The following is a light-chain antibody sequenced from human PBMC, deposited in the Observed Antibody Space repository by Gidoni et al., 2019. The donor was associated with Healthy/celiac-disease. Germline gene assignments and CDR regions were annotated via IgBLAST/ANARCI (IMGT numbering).Light chain of an antibody. CDR1: QSVSSY. Sequence: EIVLTPSPATLSLSPGERATLSCRASQSVSSYLAWYQQKPGQAPRLLIYDASNRATGIPARFSGSGSGTDFTLTISSLEPEDFAVYYWQQRSNWPLLTFGGGTKVEIK. CDR3: QQRSNWPLLT. CDR2: DAS. V-gene: IGKV3-11*01. J-gene: IGKJ4*01.